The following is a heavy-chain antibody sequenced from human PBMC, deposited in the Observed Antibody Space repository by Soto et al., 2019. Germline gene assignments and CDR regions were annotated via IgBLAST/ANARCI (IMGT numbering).Heavy chain of an antibody. CDR2: INPSGGST. V-gene: IGHV1-46*01. CDR1: GYTFTSYY. D-gene: IGHD2-8*01. CDR3: PRPPYPGCINAVCYPLDY. Sequence: QVQLVQSGAEVKKPGASVKISCKASGYTFTSYYMHWVRQAPGQGLEWMGIINPSGGSTNYAQKLQGRVDMTRDTSTSTVYMEINSLRSEDTAVYYCPRPPYPGCINAVCYPLDYWGQGTLVTVSS. J-gene: IGHJ4*02.